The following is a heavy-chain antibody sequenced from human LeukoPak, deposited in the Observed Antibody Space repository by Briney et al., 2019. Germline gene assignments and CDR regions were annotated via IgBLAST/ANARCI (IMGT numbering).Heavy chain of an antibody. CDR1: GFTFSNNW. D-gene: IGHD6-19*01. J-gene: IGHJ4*02. Sequence: GGSLRLSCAASGFTFSNNWMSWVRQAPGKGLEWVAVISYDGSNKYYADSVKGRFTISRDNSKNTLYLQMNSLRAEDTAVYYCARQWLVNGWGQGTLVTVSS. V-gene: IGHV3-30*03. CDR2: ISYDGSNK. CDR3: ARQWLVNG.